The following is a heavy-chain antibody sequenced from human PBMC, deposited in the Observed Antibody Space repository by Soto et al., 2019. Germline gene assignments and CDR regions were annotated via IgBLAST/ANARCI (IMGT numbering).Heavy chain of an antibody. V-gene: IGHV5-10-1*01. J-gene: IGHJ5*02. D-gene: IGHD4-4*01. CDR3: ARTTVTTENNWFDP. Sequence: PGESPKVSWNGSGYSFTSYWISWVRQMPGKGLEWMGRIDPSDSYTNYSPSFQGHVTISADKSISTAYLQWSSLKASDTAMYYCARTTVTTENNWFDPWGQGTLVTVSS. CDR1: GYSFTSYW. CDR2: IDPSDSYT.